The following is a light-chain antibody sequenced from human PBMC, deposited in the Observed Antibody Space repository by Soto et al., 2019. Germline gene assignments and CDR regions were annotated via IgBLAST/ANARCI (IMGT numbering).Light chain of an antibody. CDR1: SGDVGAYNF. V-gene: IGLV2-14*03. CDR2: DVS. Sequence: QSALTQPASVSGSPGQSITISCTGTSGDVGAYNFVSWYQQHPGKAPKLMIYDVSNRPSGVSNRFSGSKSGNTASLTISGLQAEDEADYYCRSYTSTDTLDVFGTGTKVTVL. J-gene: IGLJ1*01. CDR3: RSYTSTDTLDV.